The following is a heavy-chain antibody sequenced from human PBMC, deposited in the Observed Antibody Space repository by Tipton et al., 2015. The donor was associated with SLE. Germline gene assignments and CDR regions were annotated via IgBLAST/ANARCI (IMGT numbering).Heavy chain of an antibody. CDR3: ARDSQPLVGGKGGFDF. Sequence: TLSLTCSVSGGSINSSTSFWGWIRQPPGKGLEWVGSIYYSGSTYYNPSLKSRVSISVDTSKNLLSLRLTSVTAADTAVYFCARDSQPLVGGKGGFDFWGQGALVTVSS. CDR1: GGSINSSTSF. CDR2: IYYSGST. V-gene: IGHV4-39*07. J-gene: IGHJ4*02. D-gene: IGHD1-26*01.